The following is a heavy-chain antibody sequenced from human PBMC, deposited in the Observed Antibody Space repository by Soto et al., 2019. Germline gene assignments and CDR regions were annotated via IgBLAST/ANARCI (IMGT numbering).Heavy chain of an antibody. CDR3: ARPGINRASDI. J-gene: IGHJ3*02. CDR2: ISQDGSQE. CDR1: TFTFSNYW. Sequence: VQLVESGGGLVQPGGSLRLSCAASTFTFSNYWMRWVRQAPGKGLEWVATISQDGSQEFYVDSVKGRFTVSRDNAKNSLYLQMNSLRVEDTAVYYCARPGINRASDIWGQGTMVTVSS. V-gene: IGHV3-7*01.